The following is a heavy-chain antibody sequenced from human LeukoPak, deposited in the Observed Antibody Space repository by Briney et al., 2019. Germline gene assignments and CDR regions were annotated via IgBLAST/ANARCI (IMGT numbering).Heavy chain of an antibody. J-gene: IGHJ2*01. CDR1: GFTFSSYS. D-gene: IGHD6-19*01. CDR2: ISSSSTI. Sequence: GGSLRLSCAASGFTFSSYSMNWVRQAPGKGLEWVSYISSSSTIYYADSVKGRFTISRDNAKNSLYLQMNSLRAEDTAVYYCARPSSSGWENWYFDLWGRGTLVTVSS. CDR3: ARPSSSGWENWYFDL. V-gene: IGHV3-48*04.